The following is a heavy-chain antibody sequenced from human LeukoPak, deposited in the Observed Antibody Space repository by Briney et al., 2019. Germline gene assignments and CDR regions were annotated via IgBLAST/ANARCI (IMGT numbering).Heavy chain of an antibody. Sequence: ASVKVSCKASGYTFTGYYMHWVRQAPGQGLEWMGWINPNSGGSNYAQKFQGRVTMTRDTSISTAYMELNRLRSDDTAVYYCARQARELGDAFDIWGQGTMVTVSS. V-gene: IGHV1-2*02. J-gene: IGHJ3*02. CDR2: INPNSGGS. CDR1: GYTFTGYY. CDR3: ARQARELGDAFDI. D-gene: IGHD3-10*01.